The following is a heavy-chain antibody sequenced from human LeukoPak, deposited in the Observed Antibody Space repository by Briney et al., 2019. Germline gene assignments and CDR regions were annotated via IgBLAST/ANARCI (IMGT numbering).Heavy chain of an antibody. CDR3: AAALDAPAGPD. Sequence: GGSLRLSCEASGLSISNSWMAWVRRAPGKGLEWVANIKEDGSAKFYVDSVKGRFTISRDNAKNSLSLQMNSLRVEDTAVYYCAAALDAPAGPDWGQGTLVTVSS. J-gene: IGHJ4*02. V-gene: IGHV3-7*01. CDR1: GLSISNSW. CDR2: IKEDGSAK. D-gene: IGHD6-13*01.